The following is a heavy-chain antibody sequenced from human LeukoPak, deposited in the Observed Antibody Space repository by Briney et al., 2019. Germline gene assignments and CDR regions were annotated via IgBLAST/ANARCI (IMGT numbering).Heavy chain of an antibody. Sequence: GGSLRLSCAASEFTFSSYAMSWVRQAPGKGLEWVSVISDSGGSTYYANSVKGRFTISRDNSKNMLYLQMNSLRAEDTAVYYCTKGWIQPWNDAFDIWGQGTLVTVSS. CDR3: TKGWIQPWNDAFDI. V-gene: IGHV3-23*01. CDR1: EFTFSSYA. J-gene: IGHJ3*02. D-gene: IGHD5-24*01. CDR2: ISDSGGST.